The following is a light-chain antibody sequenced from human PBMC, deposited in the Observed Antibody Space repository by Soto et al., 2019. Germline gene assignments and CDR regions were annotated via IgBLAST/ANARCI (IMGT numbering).Light chain of an antibody. J-gene: IGKJ4*01. CDR3: QQYDDYPLT. Sequence: DIQMTQSPSTLSASVGARVTITCRASQSISTWLAWFQQKPGKAPDLLIYDASSLESGVPSRFSGSGSGTEFTLTISSLQPDDFATYYCQQYDDYPLTFGGGTKVDIK. CDR2: DAS. V-gene: IGKV1-5*01. CDR1: QSISTW.